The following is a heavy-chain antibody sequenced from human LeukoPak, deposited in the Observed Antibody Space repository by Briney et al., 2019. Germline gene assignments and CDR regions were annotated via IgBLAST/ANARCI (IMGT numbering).Heavy chain of an antibody. Sequence: ASVKVSCKASGFTFTSSAMQWVRQARGQRPEWIGWIVVGSGNTNYAQKFQERVTITRDMSTSTAYMELSSLRSEDTAVYYCAADWDYYGSGSYSYYYYGMDVWGQGTTVTVSS. J-gene: IGHJ6*02. D-gene: IGHD3-10*01. V-gene: IGHV1-58*02. CDR3: AADWDYYGSGSYSYYYYGMDV. CDR1: GFTFTSSA. CDR2: IVVGSGNT.